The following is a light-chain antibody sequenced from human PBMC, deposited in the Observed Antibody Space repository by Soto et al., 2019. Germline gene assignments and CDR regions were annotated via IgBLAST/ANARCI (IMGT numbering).Light chain of an antibody. CDR2: GAS. CDR1: QSVRSY. Sequence: EIVLTESPATLSLSRGERATVSRRASQSVRSYIAWYQQKPGQAPRLLIYGASTRATGIPARFSGSGSGTEFTLTISSLQSEDFAVYYCQQYNNWPITFGQGTRLEIK. J-gene: IGKJ5*01. CDR3: QQYNNWPIT. V-gene: IGKV3-15*01.